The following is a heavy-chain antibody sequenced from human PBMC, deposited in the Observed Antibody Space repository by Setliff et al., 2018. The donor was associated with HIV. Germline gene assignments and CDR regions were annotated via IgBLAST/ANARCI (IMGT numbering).Heavy chain of an antibody. J-gene: IGHJ3*02. D-gene: IGHD5-18*01. Sequence: SETLSLTCTVSGGSISSHYWSWIRQPPGKGLEWIGYIYYSGSTKYNPSLKSRLTISVDTSKNQFSLKLRSVTAADTAFYYCARGVTHPPPFGAFDIWGLGTLVT. CDR2: IYYSGST. CDR1: GGSISSHY. V-gene: IGHV4-59*11. CDR3: ARGVTHPPPFGAFDI.